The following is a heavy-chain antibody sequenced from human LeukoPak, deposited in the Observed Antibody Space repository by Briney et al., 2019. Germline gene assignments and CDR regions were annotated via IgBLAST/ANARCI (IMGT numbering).Heavy chain of an antibody. D-gene: IGHD6-13*01. CDR2: IYYSGST. Sequence: SETLSLTCAVSGGSISSGGYSWSWIRQPPGKGLEWIGYIYYSGSTYYNPSLKSQVTISVDTSKNQFSLKLSSVTAADTAVYYCARVEQQLVSDAFDIWGQGTMVTVSS. CDR1: GGSISSGGYS. CDR3: ARVEQQLVSDAFDI. V-gene: IGHV4-30-4*07. J-gene: IGHJ3*02.